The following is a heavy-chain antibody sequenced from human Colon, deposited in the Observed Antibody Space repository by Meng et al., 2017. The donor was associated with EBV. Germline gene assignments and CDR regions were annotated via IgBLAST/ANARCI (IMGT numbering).Heavy chain of an antibody. CDR3: ARVEVGITSGDY. Sequence: QVRLGQSGAEVKKPGASGKVSCKASGYTFTSYGFNWVRRAPGQGLEWMGWISAYNGNTNYAQKLQGRVTMTTDTSTSTAYMELRSLGSDDTAVYYCARVEVGITSGDYWGQGTLVTVSS. V-gene: IGHV1-18*01. D-gene: IGHD1-26*01. CDR1: GYTFTSYG. CDR2: ISAYNGNT. J-gene: IGHJ4*02.